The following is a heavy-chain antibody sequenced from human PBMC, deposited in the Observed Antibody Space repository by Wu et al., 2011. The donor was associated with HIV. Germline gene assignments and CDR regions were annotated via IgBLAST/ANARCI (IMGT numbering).Heavy chain of an antibody. J-gene: IGHJ4*02. Sequence: QVQLVQSGAEVKKPGSSVKVSCKASGGTFNSYGISWVRQAPGQGLEWMGGIIPMFGTAKYAQKFQGRVTITADKSTSTAYLELSGLTSEDTAVYYCVRDLGGNEEYWGQGTLVTGLL. D-gene: IGHD4-23*01. CDR2: IIPMFGTA. CDR3: VRDLGGNEEY. CDR1: GGTFNSYG. V-gene: IGHV1-69*14.